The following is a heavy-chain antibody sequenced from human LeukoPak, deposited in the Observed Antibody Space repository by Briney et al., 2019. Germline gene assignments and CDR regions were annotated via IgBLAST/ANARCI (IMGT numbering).Heavy chain of an antibody. CDR3: AKAGPLGGCSSTSCPPHYSY. D-gene: IGHD2-2*01. CDR1: GTSLSGYY. V-gene: IGHV4-34*01. Sequence: SETLSLTCAVSGTSLSGYYWTWIRQTPGKGLEWIGEIYLGGSTTYNPSLKRRVTISQDTSKNQFSLRLKSVTAADTAVYYCAKAGPLGGCSSTSCPPHYSYWGQGNLVTVSS. CDR2: IYLGGST. J-gene: IGHJ4*02.